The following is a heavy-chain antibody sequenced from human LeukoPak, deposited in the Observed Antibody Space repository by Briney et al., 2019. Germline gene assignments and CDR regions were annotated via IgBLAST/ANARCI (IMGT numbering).Heavy chain of an antibody. J-gene: IGHJ4*02. CDR2: INPNSGGT. Sequence: GASVKVSCKASGYTFTGYYMHWVRQAPGQGLEWMGWINPNSGGTNYAQKFQGWVTMTRDTSISTAYMELSRLRSDDTAVYYCARDRELLWFGAPSYYFDYWGQGTLVTVSS. D-gene: IGHD3-10*01. CDR3: ARDRELLWFGAPSYYFDY. CDR1: GYTFTGYY. V-gene: IGHV1-2*04.